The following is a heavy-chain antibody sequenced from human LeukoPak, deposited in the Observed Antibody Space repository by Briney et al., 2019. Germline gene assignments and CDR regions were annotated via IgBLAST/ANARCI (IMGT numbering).Heavy chain of an antibody. J-gene: IGHJ4*02. CDR2: MNPNSGNT. D-gene: IGHD5-24*01. CDR3: ASHRDDYNYFGRPEFAFDF. V-gene: IGHV1-8*01. Sequence: GASVKVSCKASGYTFTSYDINWVRQATGQGLEWMGWMNPNSGNTGYAQKFQGRVTMTRNTSISTAYMELSSLRSEDTAVYYCASHRDDYNYFGRPEFAFDFWGPGTLVNVSS. CDR1: GYTFTSYD.